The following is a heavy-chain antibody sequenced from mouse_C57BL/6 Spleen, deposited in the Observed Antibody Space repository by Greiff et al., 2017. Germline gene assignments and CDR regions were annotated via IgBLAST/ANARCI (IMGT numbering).Heavy chain of an antibody. Sequence: QVQLQQSGAELVKPGASVKLSCKASGYTFTEYTIHWVKQRSGQGLEWIGWFYPGSGSIKYNEKFKDKATLTEDKSSSTVYMELSRLTSEDSAVYFCARHEDKGLYDYDGYFDVWGTGTTVTVSS. CDR3: ARHEDKGLYDYDGYFDV. J-gene: IGHJ1*03. CDR1: GYTFTEYT. D-gene: IGHD2-4*01. V-gene: IGHV1-62-2*01. CDR2: FYPGSGSI.